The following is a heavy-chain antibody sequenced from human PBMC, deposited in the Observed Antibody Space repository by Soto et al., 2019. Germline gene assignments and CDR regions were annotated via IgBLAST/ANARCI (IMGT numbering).Heavy chain of an antibody. CDR2: ISSSSSYI. CDR1: GFTFSSYS. D-gene: IGHD3-16*01. Sequence: EVQLVESGGGLVKPGGSLRLSCAASGFTFSSYSMNWVRQAPGKGLEWVSSISSSSSYIYYADSVKGRFTISRDNAKNSLYLQMNSLRAEDTAVYYCASGPQWSRKAAYFRNDAFDIWGQGTMVTVSS. CDR3: ASGPQWSRKAAYFRNDAFDI. V-gene: IGHV3-21*01. J-gene: IGHJ3*02.